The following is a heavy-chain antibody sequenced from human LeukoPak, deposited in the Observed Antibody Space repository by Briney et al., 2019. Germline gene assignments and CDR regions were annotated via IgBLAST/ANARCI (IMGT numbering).Heavy chain of an antibody. J-gene: IGHJ4*02. Sequence: GGSLRLSCAASGFTFSSYAMSWVRQAPGKGLEWVSNINQDGSETSYVDSVKGRFTISRDNAKNTLYLQMHSLRAEDTAVYYCAIEWRSGSYSSYWGEGTLVTVSS. CDR1: GFTFSSYA. D-gene: IGHD1-26*01. CDR3: AIEWRSGSYSSY. CDR2: INQDGSET. V-gene: IGHV3-7*01.